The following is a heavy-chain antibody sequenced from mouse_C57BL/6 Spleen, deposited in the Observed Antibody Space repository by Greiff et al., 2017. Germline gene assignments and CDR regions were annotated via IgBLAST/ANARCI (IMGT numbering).Heavy chain of an antibody. V-gene: IGHV1-82*01. D-gene: IGHD3-3*01. CDR2: IYPGDGDT. Sequence: VQLQQSGPELVKPGASVKISCKASGYAFSSSWMNWVKQRPGKGLEWIGRIYPGDGDTNYNGKFKGKATLTADKSSSTAYMQLSSLTSEDSAVYFCARLGYLWYFDVWGTGTTVTVSS. CDR1: GYAFSSSW. J-gene: IGHJ1*03. CDR3: ARLGYLWYFDV.